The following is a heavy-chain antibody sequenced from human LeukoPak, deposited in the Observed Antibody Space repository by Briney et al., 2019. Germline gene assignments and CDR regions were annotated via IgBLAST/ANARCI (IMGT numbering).Heavy chain of an antibody. CDR1: GGSISSNNC. CDR2: IYHSGST. V-gene: IGHV4-4*02. D-gene: IGHD3-22*01. CDR3: ARNYYDSSGYSAGYFDY. Sequence: PSGTLSLTCAVSGGSISSNNCWSWVRQPPGKGLEWIGEIYHSGSTNYNPSLKSRVTISVDTSKNQFSLKLSSVTAADTAVYYCARNYYDSSGYSAGYFDYWGQGTLVTVSS. J-gene: IGHJ4*02.